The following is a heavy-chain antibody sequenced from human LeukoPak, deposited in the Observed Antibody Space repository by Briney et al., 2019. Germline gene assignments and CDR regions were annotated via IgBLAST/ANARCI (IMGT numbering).Heavy chain of an antibody. Sequence: SETLSLTCTVSGGSISSSSYYWGWIRQPPGKGLEWIGYIYYSGSTNYNPSLKSRVTISVDTSKNQFSLKLSSVTAADTAVYYCARATDYGDYVFRVGAFDIWGQGTMVTVSS. CDR3: ARATDYGDYVFRVGAFDI. J-gene: IGHJ3*02. D-gene: IGHD4-17*01. CDR1: GGSISSSSYY. CDR2: IYYSGST. V-gene: IGHV4-61*05.